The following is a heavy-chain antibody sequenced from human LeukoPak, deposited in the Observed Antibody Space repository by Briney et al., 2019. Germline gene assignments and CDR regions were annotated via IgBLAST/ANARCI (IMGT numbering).Heavy chain of an antibody. V-gene: IGHV4-4*02. CDR1: GGSISSSNW. Sequence: PSETLSLTCAVSGGSISSSNWWSWVRQPPGKGLEWIGEIYHSGSTKYNPSLKSRVIISVDTSKNQFSLKLSSVTAADTAVYYCARVQILSLGYFDWSPRGAFDIWGQGTMVTVSS. CDR3: ARVQILSLGYFDWSPRGAFDI. CDR2: IYHSGST. J-gene: IGHJ3*02. D-gene: IGHD3-9*01.